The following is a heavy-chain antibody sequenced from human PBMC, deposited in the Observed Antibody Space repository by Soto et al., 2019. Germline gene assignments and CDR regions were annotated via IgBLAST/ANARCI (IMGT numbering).Heavy chain of an antibody. CDR2: ISSGGSTI. Sequence: EVRLVESGGGLVQPGGSLRLSCAASGFTFSNYEMNWVRQAPGMGLDWVSYISSGGSTIYYSDSVKGRFTISRDNAKNSLYLEMNRLRAEDTALYYCARDRGYSAYGAGNDAFDIWGHGTMVTVSS. J-gene: IGHJ3*02. V-gene: IGHV3-48*03. D-gene: IGHD5-12*01. CDR1: GFTFSNYE. CDR3: ARDRGYSAYGAGNDAFDI.